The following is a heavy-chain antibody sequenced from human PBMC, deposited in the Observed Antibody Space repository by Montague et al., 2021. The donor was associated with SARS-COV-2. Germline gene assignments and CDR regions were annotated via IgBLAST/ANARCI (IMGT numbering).Heavy chain of an antibody. CDR1: GGSISSYY. J-gene: IGHJ4*02. D-gene: IGHD1-26*01. Sequence: SETLSLTCTVSGGSISSYYWSWIRQPPGKGLEWIGYIYYSGSTNYNPSLKSRVTISVATSKNQFSLKLSSVTAADTAVYYCARYGSGKYHADYRGSYHLDYWGQGTLVTVSS. CDR2: IYYSGST. V-gene: IGHV4-59*01. CDR3: ARYGSGKYHADYRGSYHLDY.